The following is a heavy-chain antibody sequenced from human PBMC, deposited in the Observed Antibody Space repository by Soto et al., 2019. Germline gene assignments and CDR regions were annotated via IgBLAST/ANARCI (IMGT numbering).Heavy chain of an antibody. J-gene: IGHJ6*02. V-gene: IGHV3-23*01. D-gene: IGHD5-12*01. Sequence: GGSLRLSCAASGFTFSSYAMSWVRQAPGKGLEWVSAISGSGGSTYYADSVKGWFTISRDNSKNTLYLQMNSLRAEDTAVYYCAKGGYVSVYYYGMDVWGQGTTVTVSS. CDR1: GFTFSSYA. CDR3: AKGGYVSVYYYGMDV. CDR2: ISGSGGST.